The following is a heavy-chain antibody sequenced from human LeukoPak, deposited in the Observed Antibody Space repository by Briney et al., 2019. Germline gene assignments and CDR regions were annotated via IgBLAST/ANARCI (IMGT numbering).Heavy chain of an antibody. CDR2: IYYSGST. J-gene: IGHJ4*02. D-gene: IGHD1-26*01. CDR1: GGSISSGGYY. CDR3: ARDIPRGSTHLDY. V-gene: IGHV4-31*03. Sequence: SQTLSLTCTVSGGSISSGGYYWSWIRQHPGKGLEWNGYIYYSGSTYYNPSLKSRVTISVDTSKNQFSLKLSSVTAADTAVYYCARDIPRGSTHLDYWGQGTLVTVSA.